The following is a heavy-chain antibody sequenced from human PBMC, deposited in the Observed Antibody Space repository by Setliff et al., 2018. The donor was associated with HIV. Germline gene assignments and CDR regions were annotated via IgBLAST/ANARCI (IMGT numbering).Heavy chain of an antibody. V-gene: IGHV4-39*07. CDR1: GGSISSSSYY. J-gene: IGHJ6*01. Sequence: SETLSLTCTVSGGSISSSSYYWGWIRQPPGKGLEWIVSIPYSGSTYYNPSLKSRVSLSVDTSKNQFSLNLSSVTAADTAVYYCARDNSYYYGSGSHYWYGMDVWGQGTLVTVSS. CDR3: ARDNSYYYGSGSHYWYGMDV. D-gene: IGHD3-10*01. CDR2: IPYSGST.